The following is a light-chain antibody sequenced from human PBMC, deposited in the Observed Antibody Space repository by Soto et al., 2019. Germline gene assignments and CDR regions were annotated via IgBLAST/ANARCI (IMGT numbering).Light chain of an antibody. Sequence: TQMTQSPLSLSASVGEKIIITCRASRDVGSDVSWYQQKPGQAPKLVIYAASNLYTGVPSRFSGRRSGTEFTRTISRLQPEDFASYYCLHDYGDSWTFGQGTKVEIE. J-gene: IGKJ1*01. V-gene: IGKV1-6*01. CDR3: LHDYGDSWT. CDR1: RDVGSD. CDR2: AAS.